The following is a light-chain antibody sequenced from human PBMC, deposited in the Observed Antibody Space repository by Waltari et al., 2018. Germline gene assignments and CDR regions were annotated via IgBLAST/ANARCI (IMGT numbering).Light chain of an antibody. Sequence: EVVLTQSPATLSLSPGESATLSCRASQSLTKRYLAWYQQKPGQAPRLLIYGASSRAAGIPDRFSGSVSGTDFTLIISRLEPDDFAVYYCQQYGSSILYTFGQGTKLEIK. V-gene: IGKV3-20*01. CDR1: QSLTKRY. CDR3: QQYGSSILYT. CDR2: GAS. J-gene: IGKJ2*01.